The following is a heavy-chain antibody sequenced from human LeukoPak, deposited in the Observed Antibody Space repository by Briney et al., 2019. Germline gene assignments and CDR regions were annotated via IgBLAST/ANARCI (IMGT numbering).Heavy chain of an antibody. Sequence: PSETLSLTCAVSGYSISSGYYWGWIRQPPGKGLEWIGSIYHSGSTYYNPSLKSRLTISVDTSKNQFSLKLSSVTAADTAVYYCARRLEYSSGWYGNDAFDIWGQGTMVTVSS. CDR3: ARRLEYSSGWYGNDAFDI. CDR1: GYSISSGYY. D-gene: IGHD6-19*01. V-gene: IGHV4-38-2*01. J-gene: IGHJ3*02. CDR2: IYHSGST.